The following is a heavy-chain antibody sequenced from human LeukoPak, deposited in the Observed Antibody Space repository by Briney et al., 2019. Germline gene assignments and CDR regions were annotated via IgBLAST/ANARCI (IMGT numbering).Heavy chain of an antibody. Sequence: SQTLSLTCAISGDSVSSNSAAWSWIRQSPSRGLEWLGRTYYRSKWYNDYAVSVKSRITINPDTSKNQFSLRLNSVTPEDTAVYYCARDGCSSTSCYSDYWGQGTLVTVSS. D-gene: IGHD2-2*01. V-gene: IGHV6-1*01. CDR1: GDSVSSNSAA. CDR2: TYYRSKWYN. CDR3: ARDGCSSTSCYSDY. J-gene: IGHJ4*02.